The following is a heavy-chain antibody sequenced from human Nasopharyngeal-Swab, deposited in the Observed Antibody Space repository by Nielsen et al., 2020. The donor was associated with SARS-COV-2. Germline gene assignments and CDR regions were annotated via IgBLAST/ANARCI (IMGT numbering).Heavy chain of an antibody. CDR1: GFTFSSYA. J-gene: IGHJ4*02. D-gene: IGHD1-26*01. CDR3: ASINATYSGSYLDY. Sequence: GESLKISCAASGFTFSSYAMSWVRQAPGKGLEWVSVIYSGGSTYYADSVKGRFTISRHNSKNTLYLQMNSLRAEDTAVYYCASINATYSGSYLDYWGQGTLVTVSS. CDR2: IYSGGST. V-gene: IGHV3-53*04.